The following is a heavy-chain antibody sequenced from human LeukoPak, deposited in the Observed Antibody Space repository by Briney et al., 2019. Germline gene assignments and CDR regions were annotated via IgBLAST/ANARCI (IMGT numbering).Heavy chain of an antibody. J-gene: IGHJ4*02. CDR1: GGSISSGSYY. V-gene: IGHV4-61*02. CDR2: IYTSGST. CDR3: ARLGATHFVDY. Sequence: PSQTLSHTCTVSGGSISSGSYYWSWIRQPAGKGLEWIGRIYTSGSTNYNPSLKSRVTISVDTSKNQFSLKLSSVTAADTAVYYCARLGATHFVDYWGQGTLVTVSS. D-gene: IGHD1-26*01.